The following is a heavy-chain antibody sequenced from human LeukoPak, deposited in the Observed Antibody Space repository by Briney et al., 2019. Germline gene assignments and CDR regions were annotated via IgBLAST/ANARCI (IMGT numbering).Heavy chain of an antibody. CDR1: GFTFSTYA. J-gene: IGHJ6*02. V-gene: IGHV3-48*04. CDR2: ISSSSSTI. CDR3: ARAQGCSGGSCPPTVFYYYGMDV. Sequence: PGGSLRLSCAASGFTFSTYAMHWVRQAPGKGLEWVSYISSSSSTIYYADSVKGRFTISRDNAKNSLYLQMNSLRAEDTAVYYCARAQGCSGGSCPPTVFYYYGMDVWGQGTTVTVSS. D-gene: IGHD2-15*01.